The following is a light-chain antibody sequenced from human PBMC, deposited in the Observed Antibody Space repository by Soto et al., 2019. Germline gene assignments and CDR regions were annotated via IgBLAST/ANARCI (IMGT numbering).Light chain of an antibody. CDR1: QSVDRS. CDR3: QQRSNWPPWT. CDR2: GAS. Sequence: EIVLTQSPGTLSLSPGERATLSFRASQSVDRSLAWYQQKPGQAPRLLIYGASNRATVIPDRFSGSGSGTDFTLTLSSLEPEDFAVYYCQQRSNWPPWTFGQGTKVDIK. J-gene: IGKJ1*01. V-gene: IGKV3-11*01.